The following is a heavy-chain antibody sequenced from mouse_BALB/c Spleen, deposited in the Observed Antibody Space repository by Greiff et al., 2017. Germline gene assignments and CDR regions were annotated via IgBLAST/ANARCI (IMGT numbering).Heavy chain of an antibody. D-gene: IGHD1-1*01. Sequence: VQLMQSGPGLVAPAQSLSITCTASGFTFSGYGVNWVRQPPGKGLEWLGMIWGDGSTDYNSALKSRLSINKGNYKSQVLLKMISLQTDDTAKNYCARGPVLFYYFDYWGQGTALTVSS. V-gene: IGHV2-6-7*01. CDR2: IWGDGST. J-gene: IGHJ2*01. CDR1: GFTFSGYG. CDR3: ARGPVLFYYFDY.